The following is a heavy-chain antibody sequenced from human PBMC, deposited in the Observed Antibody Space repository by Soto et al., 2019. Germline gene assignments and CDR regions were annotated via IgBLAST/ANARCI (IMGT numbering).Heavy chain of an antibody. V-gene: IGHV4-30-2*01. J-gene: IGHJ5*02. CDR1: GGPISSGGYS. CDR2: IYHSGST. Sequence: LSLTCAVSGGPISSGGYSWSWNRQPPGKGLEWIGYIYHSGSTYYNPSLKSRVTISVDRSKNQFSLKLSSVTAADTAVYYCARDYYGSGSSRFDPWGQGTLVTVSS. D-gene: IGHD3-10*01. CDR3: ARDYYGSGSSRFDP.